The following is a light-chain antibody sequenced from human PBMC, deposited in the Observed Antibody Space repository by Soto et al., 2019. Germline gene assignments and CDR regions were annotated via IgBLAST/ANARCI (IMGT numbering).Light chain of an antibody. CDR2: DAS. V-gene: IGKV1-5*01. Sequence: DIQMTQSPSTLSASVGDRVTITCRASQSIGSWVAWYQQKPGKAPKLLIYDASSLESGVPSRFSGSGSGTEFTLTISSLQPDDFASDYCQEYNNYSTWTFGQGTKVEIK. CDR1: QSIGSW. J-gene: IGKJ1*01. CDR3: QEYNNYSTWT.